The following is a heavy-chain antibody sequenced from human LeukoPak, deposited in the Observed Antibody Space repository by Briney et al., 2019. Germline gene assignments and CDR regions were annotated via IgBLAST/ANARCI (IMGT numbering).Heavy chain of an antibody. CDR3: AKDRFFDCSSTTCYFDY. CDR2: ISHDSGVR. CDR1: GFIFSRDS. J-gene: IGHJ4*02. Sequence: GGSLRLSCEASGFIFSRDSMNWVRQAPGKGLEWISYISHDSGVRYYADSVRGRFTISRDSSKNTLYLQMNSLRAEDTAVCYCAKDRFFDCSSTTCYFDYWGQGALVTVSS. V-gene: IGHV3-48*01. D-gene: IGHD2-2*01.